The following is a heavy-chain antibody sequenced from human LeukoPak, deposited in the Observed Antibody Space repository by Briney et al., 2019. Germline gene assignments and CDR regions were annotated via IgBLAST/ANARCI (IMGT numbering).Heavy chain of an antibody. Sequence: PGGSLRLSYAASGFTFSSYSMNWVRQAPGKGLEWVSSISSSSSYIYYADSVKGRFTISRDNAKNSLYLQMNSLRAEDTAVYYCARDGLSGTTIDYWGQGTLVTVSS. CDR1: GFTFSSYS. CDR2: ISSSSSYI. J-gene: IGHJ4*02. D-gene: IGHD1-1*01. V-gene: IGHV3-21*01. CDR3: ARDGLSGTTIDY.